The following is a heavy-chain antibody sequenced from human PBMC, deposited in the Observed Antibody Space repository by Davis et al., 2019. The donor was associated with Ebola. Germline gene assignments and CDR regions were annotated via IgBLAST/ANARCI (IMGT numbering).Heavy chain of an antibody. V-gene: IGHV4-34*01. CDR3: ARLRPKYYYYGMDV. J-gene: IGHJ6*02. CDR2: INHSGST. CDR1: GGSFSGYY. Sequence: PSETLSLTCAVYGGSFSGYYWSWIRQPPGKGLEWIGEINHSGSTNYNPSLKSRVTISVDTSKNQFSLKLSSVTAADTAVYYCARLRPKYYYYGMDVWGQGTTVTVSS. D-gene: IGHD6-25*01.